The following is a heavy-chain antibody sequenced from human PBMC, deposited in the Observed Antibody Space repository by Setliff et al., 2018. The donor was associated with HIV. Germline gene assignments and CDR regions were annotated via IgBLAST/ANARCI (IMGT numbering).Heavy chain of an antibody. CDR2: IYYSGTT. CDR3: ASRGIVVVTMSMPDEFFVH. J-gene: IGHJ1*01. Sequence: TSETLSLTCSVSGGSINSDNYYWGWIHQAPGKGLEWIGSIYYSGTTYYNPSLRGRVTISVDRSRNQFSLTLNSVTAADTVTYYCASRGIVVVTMSMPDEFFVHWGHGTLVTVSS. V-gene: IGHV4-39*01. CDR1: GGSINSDNYY. D-gene: IGHD2-21*02.